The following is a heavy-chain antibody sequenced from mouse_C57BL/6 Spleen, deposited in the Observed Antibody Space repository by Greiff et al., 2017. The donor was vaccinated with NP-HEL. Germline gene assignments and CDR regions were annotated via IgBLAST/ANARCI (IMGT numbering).Heavy chain of an antibody. J-gene: IGHJ1*03. CDR2: INPSNGGT. V-gene: IGHV1-53*01. D-gene: IGHD2-4*01. CDR1: GYTFTSYW. Sequence: QVQLQQPGTELVKPGASVKLSCKASGYTFTSYWMHWVKQRPGQGLEWIGNINPSNGGTNYNEKFKSKATLTVDKSSSTAYMQLSSLTSEDSAVYYWARRGIYYDYDYWYFDVWGTGTTVTVSS. CDR3: ARRGIYYDYDYWYFDV.